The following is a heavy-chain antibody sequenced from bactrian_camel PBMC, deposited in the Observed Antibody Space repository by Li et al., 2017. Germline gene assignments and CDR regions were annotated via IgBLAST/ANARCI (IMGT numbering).Heavy chain of an antibody. CDR3: GAGSTIATLSLRRLGETY. V-gene: IGHV3-2*01. D-gene: IGHD4*01. Sequence: HVQLVESGGGLVQPGGSLRLSCAASGFTFSTYYMSWVRQAPGKGLEWVSSIYTGGGGTYYTDSVKGRFTISRDNAKNTLFLQMNSLKPDDTAMYYCGAGSTIATLSLRRLGETYWGQGTQVTVS. CDR1: GFTFSTYY. J-gene: IGHJ4*01. CDR2: IYTGGGGT.